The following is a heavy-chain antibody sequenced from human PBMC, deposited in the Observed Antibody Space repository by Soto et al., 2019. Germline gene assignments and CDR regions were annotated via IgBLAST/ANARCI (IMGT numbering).Heavy chain of an antibody. V-gene: IGHV4-39*01. Sequence: SETLSLTCTVSGGSISSSSYYWGWIRQPPGKGLEWIGSIYYSGSTYYNPSLKSRVTISVDTSKNQFSLKLSSVTAADTVVYYCARPGIFHYVWGSYRYPAGTTVDYWGQGTLVTVSS. CDR2: IYYSGST. D-gene: IGHD3-16*02. CDR3: ARPGIFHYVWGSYRYPAGTTVDY. J-gene: IGHJ4*02. CDR1: GGSISSSSYY.